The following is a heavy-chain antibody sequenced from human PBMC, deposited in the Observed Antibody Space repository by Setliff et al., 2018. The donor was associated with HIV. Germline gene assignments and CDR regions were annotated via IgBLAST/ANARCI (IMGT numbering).Heavy chain of an antibody. Sequence: GGSLRLSCAASGFTFSSYAMHWVRQSPGKGLEWMAVISYDETDKYYADSVKGRFTISRDNSKNMLYLQMNSLRAEDTAIYYCARDRASSGYYARFDHWGQGTLVTVSS. D-gene: IGHD3-22*01. CDR3: ARDRASSGYYARFDH. CDR2: ISYDETDK. J-gene: IGHJ4*02. CDR1: GFTFSSYA. V-gene: IGHV3-30*04.